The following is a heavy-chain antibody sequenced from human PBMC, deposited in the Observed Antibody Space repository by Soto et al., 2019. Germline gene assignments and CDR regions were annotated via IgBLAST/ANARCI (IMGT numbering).Heavy chain of an antibody. V-gene: IGHV1-2*04. J-gene: IGHJ6*02. CDR1: GYTFTGYY. CDR3: ARDLVSHIVVVTAIPPGYYGMDV. CDR2: INPNSGGT. Sequence: ASVKVSCKASGYTFTGYYMHWVRQAPGQGLEWMGWINPNSGGTNYAQKFRGWVTMTRDTSISTAYMELSRLRSDDTAVYYCARDLVSHIVVVTAIPPGYYGMDVWGQGTTVTVSS. D-gene: IGHD2-21*02.